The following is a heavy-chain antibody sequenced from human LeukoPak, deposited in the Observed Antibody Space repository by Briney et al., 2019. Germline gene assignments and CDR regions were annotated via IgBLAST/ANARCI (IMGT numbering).Heavy chain of an antibody. CDR2: INPNSGGT. D-gene: IGHD2-2*03. CDR1: GYSFIGYY. Sequence: GASVKVSCKASGYSFIGYYMHWVRQAPGQGLEWMGWINPNSGGTKYAQKFQGRVTMTRDTSINTAYMELSRLRSDDTAVYYCARDGYCSHSSYYPVVQDHWGQGTLVTVSS. V-gene: IGHV1-2*02. CDR3: ARDGYCSHSSYYPVVQDH. J-gene: IGHJ4*02.